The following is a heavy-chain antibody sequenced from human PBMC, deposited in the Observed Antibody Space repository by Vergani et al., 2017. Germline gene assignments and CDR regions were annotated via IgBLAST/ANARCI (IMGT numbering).Heavy chain of an antibody. CDR2: IYYSGST. Sequence: QLQLQESGPGLVKPSETLSLTCTVSGGSISSSSYYWGWIRQPPGKGLEWIGSIYYSGSTYYNPSLKSRVTISVDTSKNQFSLKLSSVTAADTAVYYCARGTWGTIFGVVIRGFDYWGQGTLVTVSS. CDR3: ARGTWGTIFGVVIRGFDY. CDR1: GGSISSSSYY. D-gene: IGHD3-3*01. V-gene: IGHV4-39*07. J-gene: IGHJ4*02.